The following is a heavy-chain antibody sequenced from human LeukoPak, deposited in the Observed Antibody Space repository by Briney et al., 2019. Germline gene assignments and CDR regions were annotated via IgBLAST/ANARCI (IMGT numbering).Heavy chain of an antibody. Sequence: GGSLRLSCAASGFTFSSYAMGWVRQAPGKGLEWVSSISGSAGSTNHADSVKGRFTISRDNSKNTLYLQMNSLRTEETAVYYCAKGGYCSSSSCYGNFDSWGQGALVTVSS. J-gene: IGHJ4*02. D-gene: IGHD2-2*03. CDR2: ISGSAGST. CDR3: AKGGYCSSSSCYGNFDS. V-gene: IGHV3-23*01. CDR1: GFTFSSYA.